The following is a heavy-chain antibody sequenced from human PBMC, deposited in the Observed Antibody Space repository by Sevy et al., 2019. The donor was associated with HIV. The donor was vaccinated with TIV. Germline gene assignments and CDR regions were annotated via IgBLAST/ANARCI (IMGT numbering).Heavy chain of an antibody. CDR3: ARVLYGRRAFDI. J-gene: IGHJ3*02. CDR2: ISSSGSTI. V-gene: IGHV3-48*03. Sequence: GGSLRLSCAASGFTFSSYEMNWVRQAPGKGLECVSYISSSGSTIYYADSVKGRFTISRDNAKNSLYLQMNSLRAEDTAVYYCARVLYGRRAFDIWGQGTMVTVSS. D-gene: IGHD3-10*01. CDR1: GFTFSSYE.